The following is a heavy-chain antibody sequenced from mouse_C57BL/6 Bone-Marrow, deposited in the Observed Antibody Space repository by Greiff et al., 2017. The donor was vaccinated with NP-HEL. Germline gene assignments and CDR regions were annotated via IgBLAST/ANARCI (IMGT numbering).Heavy chain of an antibody. J-gene: IGHJ3*01. Sequence: VQLQQSGAELARPGASVKLSCKASGYTFTSYGISWVKQRTGQGLEWIGEIYPRSGNTYYNEKFKGKATLTADKSSSTAYMELRSLTSEDSAVYFCARELRLLAWCAYWGQGTLVTVSA. CDR3: ARELRLLAWCAY. CDR2: IYPRSGNT. V-gene: IGHV1-81*01. CDR1: GYTFTSYG. D-gene: IGHD3-2*02.